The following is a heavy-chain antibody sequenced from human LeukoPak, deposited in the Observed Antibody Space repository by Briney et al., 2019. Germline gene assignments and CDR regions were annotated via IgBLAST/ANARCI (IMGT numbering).Heavy chain of an antibody. CDR2: IYTDGRT. CDR1: GFTVTSNY. D-gene: IGHD3-10*01. Sequence: GGSLRLSCAASGFTVTSNYMSWVRQPPGQGRLEWVSVIYTDGRTFYTGSVTGRFTISRDNSKNTLYLQMNSVRAEDTAVYYCARDQIYGTGSYFFDHWGQGTLVTVSS. J-gene: IGHJ4*02. V-gene: IGHV3-66*01. CDR3: ARDQIYGTGSYFFDH.